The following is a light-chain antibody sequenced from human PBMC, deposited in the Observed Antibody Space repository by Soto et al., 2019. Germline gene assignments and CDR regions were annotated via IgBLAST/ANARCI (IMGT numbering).Light chain of an antibody. V-gene: IGLV1-44*01. CDR2: SDN. Sequence: SVLTQPPSASGTPGQRVTTSCSGSNSNIGRNTVNWYQQFPGAAPNLLIHSDNQRPSGVPDRFSGSRSGTSASLAISGLQSEDEADYYCAAWDESPNVPVFGGGTKVTVL. CDR3: AAWDESPNVPV. J-gene: IGLJ3*02. CDR1: NSNIGRNT.